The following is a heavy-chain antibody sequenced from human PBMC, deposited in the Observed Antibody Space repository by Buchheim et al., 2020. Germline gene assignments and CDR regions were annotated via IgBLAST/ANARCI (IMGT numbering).Heavy chain of an antibody. J-gene: IGHJ6*02. D-gene: IGHD2-2*02. CDR3: ARHQTYCSSAACYIYGMDV. CDR2: IYISGST. V-gene: IGHV4-4*07. CDR1: GGSITSYY. Sequence: QVQLQESGPGLVKPSETLSLTCTVSGGSITSYYWSWIRRPAGQGLEWIGRIYISGSTNYNPSLKSRVTMSVDTSKNQFSLNLSSVTAADTALYYCARHQTYCSSAACYIYGMDVWGQGTT.